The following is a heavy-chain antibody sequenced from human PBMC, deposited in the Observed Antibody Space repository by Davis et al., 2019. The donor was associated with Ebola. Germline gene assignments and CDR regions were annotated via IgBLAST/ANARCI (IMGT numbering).Heavy chain of an antibody. V-gene: IGHV3-7*01. D-gene: IGHD6-13*01. Sequence: GESLKISCAASGSTFSSYWMSWVRQAPGKGLEWVANIKHDGSEKYYVDSVKGRFTISRDNAKNSLYLQMNSLRAEDTAVYYCARDTSVWGSSSWYENYFDYWGQGTLVTVSS. CDR2: IKHDGSEK. J-gene: IGHJ4*02. CDR3: ARDTSVWGSSSWYENYFDY. CDR1: GSTFSSYW.